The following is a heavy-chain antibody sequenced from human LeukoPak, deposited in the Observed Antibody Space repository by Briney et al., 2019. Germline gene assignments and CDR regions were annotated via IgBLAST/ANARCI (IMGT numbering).Heavy chain of an antibody. CDR2: MNPNSGNT. Sequence: ASVKVSYKASGYTFTSYDINWVRQATGQGLEWMGWMNPNSGNTGYAQKFQGRVTMTRNTSISTAYMELSSLRSEDTAVYYCARGRWGSGYYYEPNAFDIWGQGTMVTVSS. J-gene: IGHJ3*02. CDR3: ARGRWGSGYYYEPNAFDI. D-gene: IGHD3-22*01. CDR1: GYTFTSYD. V-gene: IGHV1-8*01.